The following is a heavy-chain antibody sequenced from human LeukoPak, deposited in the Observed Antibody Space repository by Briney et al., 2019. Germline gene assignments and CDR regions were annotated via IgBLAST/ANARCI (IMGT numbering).Heavy chain of an antibody. Sequence: GGSLRLSCAAFSSYWMTWVRQAPGKGLEWVANIKQDGSEKYYVDSVKGRFTISRDNAKNSLYLQMNSLRAEDTAVYYCAKDQYCTSTSCYVGYWGQGTLVTVSS. CDR2: IKQDGSEK. CDR1: SSYW. CDR3: AKDQYCTSTSCYVGY. D-gene: IGHD2-2*01. V-gene: IGHV3-7*03. J-gene: IGHJ4*02.